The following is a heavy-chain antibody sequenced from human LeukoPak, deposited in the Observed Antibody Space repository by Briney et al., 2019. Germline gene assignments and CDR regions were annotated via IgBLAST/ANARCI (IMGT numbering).Heavy chain of an antibody. CDR3: AKDDTIFGVSH. CDR1: GFTFSSYA. Sequence: GGSLRLSCAASGFTFSSYAMSWVRQAPGKGLEWVSAISGSGGSTYHADSVKGRFTISRDNSKNTLYLQMNSLRAEDTAVYYCAKDDTIFGVSHWGQGTLVTVSS. CDR2: ISGSGGST. J-gene: IGHJ4*02. V-gene: IGHV3-23*01. D-gene: IGHD3-3*01.